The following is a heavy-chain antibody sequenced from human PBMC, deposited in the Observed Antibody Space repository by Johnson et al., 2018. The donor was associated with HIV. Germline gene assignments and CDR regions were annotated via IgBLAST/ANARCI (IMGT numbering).Heavy chain of an antibody. CDR2: ISYDGSNK. D-gene: IGHD2-8*01. Sequence: QVQLVESGGGVVQPGRSLRLSCAASGFTFSSYAMHWVRQAPGKGLEWVAVISYDGSNKYYADSVKGRFTISRDNSKNTLYLQMNSLSAEDTAGYYCASVAAAGVACDVWGQGTMV. CDR3: ASVAAAGVACDV. CDR1: GFTFSSYA. J-gene: IGHJ3*01. V-gene: IGHV3-30-3*01.